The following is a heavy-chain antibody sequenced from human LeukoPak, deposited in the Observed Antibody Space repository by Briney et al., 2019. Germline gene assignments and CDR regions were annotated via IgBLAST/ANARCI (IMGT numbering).Heavy chain of an antibody. D-gene: IGHD1-14*01. CDR2: ISYDGSDK. CDR3: AKDPPCNHWLLDD. V-gene: IGHV3-30*18. CDR1: GFTFSNYA. J-gene: IGHJ4*02. Sequence: GGSLRLSCAASGFTFSNYAMHWVRQAPGKGLEWVSVISYDGSDKYYADSVEGRFTISRDNSKNTVYLQMNSLRAEDTAVYYCAKDPPCNHWLLDDWGQGTLATVSS.